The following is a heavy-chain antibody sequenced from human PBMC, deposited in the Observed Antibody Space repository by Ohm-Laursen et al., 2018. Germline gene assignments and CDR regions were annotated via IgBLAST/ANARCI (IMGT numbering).Heavy chain of an antibody. CDR2: INQDGSEK. Sequence: SLRLSCSASGFTFSNYWMSWVRQPPGKGLEWVANINQDGSEKYYVDSVKGRFTISRDNAKNSLYLQMNTLRAEDTAVFYCTRAGSYIDAFDIWGQGTMVTGSS. CDR3: TRAGSYIDAFDI. CDR1: GFTFSNYW. V-gene: IGHV3-7*01. J-gene: IGHJ3*02. D-gene: IGHD3-10*01.